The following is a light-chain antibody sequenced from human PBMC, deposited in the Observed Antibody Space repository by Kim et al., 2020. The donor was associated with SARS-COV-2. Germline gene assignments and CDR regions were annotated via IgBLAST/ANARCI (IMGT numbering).Light chain of an antibody. Sequence: ASQGDRVTIPGRASQGLSIFLAWVQQKPGKAPEHLIYAASTLQSGVPSRFSGSGSGTEYSLTITGLQPEDFATYFCQQFQSYPYTFGQGTKLEI. CDR1: QGLSIF. CDR3: QQFQSYPYT. J-gene: IGKJ2*01. CDR2: AAS. V-gene: IGKV1-9*01.